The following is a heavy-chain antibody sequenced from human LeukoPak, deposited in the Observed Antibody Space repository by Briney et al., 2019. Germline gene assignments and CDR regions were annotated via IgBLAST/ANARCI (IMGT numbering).Heavy chain of an antibody. CDR2: ISGSGDST. V-gene: IGHV3-23*01. CDR1: GFSFSAYA. Sequence: GVSLRLSCAASGFSFSAYAMTWVRQAPGKGLEWVSTISGSGDSTYYADSVKGRFTISRDNSENTLYLQMNSLRAEDTAVYYCAKGRTTVTTPRNFDYWGQGTLVTVSS. J-gene: IGHJ4*02. CDR3: AKGRTTVTTPRNFDY. D-gene: IGHD4-17*01.